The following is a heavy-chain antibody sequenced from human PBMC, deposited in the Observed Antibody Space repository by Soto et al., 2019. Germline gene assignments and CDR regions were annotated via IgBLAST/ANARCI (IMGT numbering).Heavy chain of an antibody. V-gene: IGHV3-23*01. J-gene: IGHJ4*02. CDR3: AKDQAGSGSYYTAFDY. CDR1: GFSFSSHD. Sequence: EVQLLESGGGLVQPGGSLRLSCAASGFSFSSHDMSWVRLAPGKGLEWVAVISGSGGSTYYADSVQGRFTISRDNSMNTLYLQMNSLRAEDTAVYYCAKDQAGSGSYYTAFDYWGQGTLVTDSS. D-gene: IGHD3-10*01. CDR2: ISGSGGST.